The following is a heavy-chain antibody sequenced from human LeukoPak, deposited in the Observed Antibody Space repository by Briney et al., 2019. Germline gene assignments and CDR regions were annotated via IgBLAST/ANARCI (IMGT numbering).Heavy chain of an antibody. Sequence: PSETLSLTCTVSGGSISSYYWSWIRQPPGKGLEWIGYIYDSGSTNYNPSLKSRVTISVDTSKNQFSLKLSSVTAADTAVYYCACLTTTDAFDIWGQGTMVTVSS. CDR3: ACLTTTDAFDI. J-gene: IGHJ3*02. CDR2: IYDSGST. CDR1: GGSISSYY. V-gene: IGHV4-59*01. D-gene: IGHD3-22*01.